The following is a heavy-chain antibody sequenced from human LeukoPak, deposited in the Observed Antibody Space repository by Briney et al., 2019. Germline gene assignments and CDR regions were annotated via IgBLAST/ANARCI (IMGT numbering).Heavy chain of an antibody. V-gene: IGHV4-31*03. CDR3: VRDRSGQLVLDY. J-gene: IGHJ4*02. CDR1: GGSISSGGYY. D-gene: IGHD6-6*01. CDR2: IYYSGST. Sequence: SQTLSLTCTVSGGSISSGGYYWSWIRQHPGKGLEWIGYIYYSGSTYYNPSLKSRVTISVDTSKNQFSLKLSSVTAADTAVYYCVRDRSGQLVLDYWGQGTLVTVSS.